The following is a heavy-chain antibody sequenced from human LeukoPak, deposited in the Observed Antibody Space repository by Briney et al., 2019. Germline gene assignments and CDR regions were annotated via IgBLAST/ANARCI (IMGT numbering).Heavy chain of an antibody. CDR1: GGSFSGYY. Sequence: PSETLSLTCAVYGGSFSGYYWSWIRQPPGKGLEWIGEINHSGSTNYNPSLKSRVTISVDTSKNQFSLKLSSVTAADTAVYYCTRDQRSGYSGYDYHYYYYMDVWGKGTTVTVSS. V-gene: IGHV4-34*01. D-gene: IGHD5-12*01. CDR3: TRDQRSGYSGYDYHYYYYMDV. J-gene: IGHJ6*03. CDR2: INHSGST.